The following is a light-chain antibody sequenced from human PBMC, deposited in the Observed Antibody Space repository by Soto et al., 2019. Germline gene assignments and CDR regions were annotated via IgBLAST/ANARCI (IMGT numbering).Light chain of an antibody. J-gene: IGKJ4*01. Sequence: IQLTQSPSSLSASVGDRVTITCRASQGIGSYLAWYQQKPGEAPKLLIFAASTLQSGVPSRFSGSGSWTDFTLTISSLQAEDFATYYCQQLSTYPSTFGGGTKVDIK. V-gene: IGKV1-9*01. CDR2: AAS. CDR1: QGIGSY. CDR3: QQLSTYPST.